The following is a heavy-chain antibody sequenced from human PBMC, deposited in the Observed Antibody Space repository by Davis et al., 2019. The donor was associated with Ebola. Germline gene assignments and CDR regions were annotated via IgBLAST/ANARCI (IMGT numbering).Heavy chain of an antibody. CDR2: ISYDGSNK. D-gene: IGHD1-20*01. V-gene: IGHV3-30*18. Sequence: GGSLRLSCAASGFTFNSYGMHWVRQAPGKGLEWVAVISYDGSNKYYADSVKGRFTISRDNSKNTLYLQMNSLRAEDTAVYYCAKGNNWNSPFDYWGQGTLVTVSS. CDR1: GFTFNSYG. CDR3: AKGNNWNSPFDY. J-gene: IGHJ4*02.